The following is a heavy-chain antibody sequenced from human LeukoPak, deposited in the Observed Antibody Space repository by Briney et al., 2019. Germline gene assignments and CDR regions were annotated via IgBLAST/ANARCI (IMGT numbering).Heavy chain of an antibody. V-gene: IGHV4-30-4*01. CDR3: ARAVNPMPITILPTLNWLDP. J-gene: IGHJ5*02. CDR1: GGSISSGDYY. CDR2: IYYSGST. D-gene: IGHD3-3*01. Sequence: SETLSLTCTVSGGSISSGDYYWSWIRQPPGKGLEWIGYIYYSGSTYYNPSLKSRVTISVDTSKSQFSLKLSSVTAADTAVYYCARAVNPMPITILPTLNWLDPWGQGTLVTVSS.